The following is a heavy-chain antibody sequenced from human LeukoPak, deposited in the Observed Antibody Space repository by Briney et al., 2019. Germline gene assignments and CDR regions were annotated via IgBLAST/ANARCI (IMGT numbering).Heavy chain of an antibody. Sequence: GESLKISCQGSGYSFTSYWIGWVRQMPGKGLEWMGIIYPGDSDTRYSPSFQGQVTISADKSISTAYLQWSSLKASDTAMYYCARHPRSLYCSGGSCYSDYWGQGTLVTVSS. CDR3: ARHPRSLYCSGGSCYSDY. CDR1: GYSFTSYW. CDR2: IYPGDSDT. J-gene: IGHJ4*02. D-gene: IGHD2-15*01. V-gene: IGHV5-51*01.